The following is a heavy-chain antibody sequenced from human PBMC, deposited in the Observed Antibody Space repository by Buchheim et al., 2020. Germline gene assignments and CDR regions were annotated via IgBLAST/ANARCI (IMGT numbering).Heavy chain of an antibody. CDR1: GGSISSYY. V-gene: IGHV4-59*01. D-gene: IGHD3-16*02. J-gene: IGHJ5*02. CDR2: IYYSGST. Sequence: QVQLQESGPGLVMPSETLSLTCTVSGGSISSYYWSWIRQPPGKGLEWIGYIYYSGSTNYNPSLKSRVTISVDTSKNQFSLKLSSVTAADTAVYYCASSGGSDLGELSLTWGQGTL. CDR3: ASSGGSDLGELSLT.